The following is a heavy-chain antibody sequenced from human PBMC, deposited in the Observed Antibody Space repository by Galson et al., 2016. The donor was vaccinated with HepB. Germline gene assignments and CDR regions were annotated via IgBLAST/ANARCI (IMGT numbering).Heavy chain of an antibody. J-gene: IGHJ6*02. CDR2: IHIGGST. D-gene: IGHD3-10*01. CDR1: GFSVGSNY. CDR3: ARDPGRDDGMDV. Sequence: SLRLSCAASGFSVGSNYMSWVRQTPGKGLEWVSVIHIGGSTYYADSVKGRFTISRDNSKNTVYLYMNSLRAEDTAVFYCARDPGRDDGMDVWGQGTTVTVSS. V-gene: IGHV3-53*01.